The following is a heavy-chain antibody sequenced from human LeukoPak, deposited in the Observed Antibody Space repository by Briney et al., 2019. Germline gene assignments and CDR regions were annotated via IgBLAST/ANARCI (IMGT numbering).Heavy chain of an antibody. J-gene: IGHJ4*02. Sequence: GESLKISCKGSGYSFTSYRIGWVRQMPGKGLEWMGIIYPGDSDTRYSPSFQGQVTISADKSISTAYLQWSSLKASDTAMYYCARLDTPYDSSGLFDYWGQGTLVTVSS. CDR3: ARLDTPYDSSGLFDY. CDR2: IYPGDSDT. V-gene: IGHV5-51*01. D-gene: IGHD3-22*01. CDR1: GYSFTSYR.